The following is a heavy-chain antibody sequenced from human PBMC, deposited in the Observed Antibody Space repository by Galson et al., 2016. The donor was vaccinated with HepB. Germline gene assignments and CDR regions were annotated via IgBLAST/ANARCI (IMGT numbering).Heavy chain of an antibody. Sequence: SVKVSCKASGYTFTTYYMHWVRQAPGXGLXWMGITNPSGGTTTYAKKFQGKVTMSRDTSTSTVYMELSSLRYEDTAVYYCASQLTGDAFEIWGQGTMVTIS. D-gene: IGHD2-8*02. CDR2: TNPSGGTT. J-gene: IGHJ3*02. CDR1: GYTFTTYY. CDR3: ASQLTGDAFEI. V-gene: IGHV1-46*01.